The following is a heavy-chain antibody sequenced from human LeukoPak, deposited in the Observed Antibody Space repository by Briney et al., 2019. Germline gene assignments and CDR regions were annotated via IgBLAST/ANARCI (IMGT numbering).Heavy chain of an antibody. D-gene: IGHD3-3*01. CDR2: ISSSSTI. CDR3: ARGSDPYYFDS. Sequence: GGSLRLSCAASGFTFSSYTMNWVRQAPGTGLEWVSYISSSSTIYYADSVKGRFTISRDNAKNSLYLQMNSLRDEDTAVYYCARGSDPYYFDSWGQGTLVTVSS. CDR1: GFTFSSYT. J-gene: IGHJ4*02. V-gene: IGHV3-48*02.